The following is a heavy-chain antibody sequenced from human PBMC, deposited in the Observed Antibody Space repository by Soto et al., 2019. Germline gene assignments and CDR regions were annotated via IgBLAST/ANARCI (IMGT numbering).Heavy chain of an antibody. J-gene: IGHJ6*02. CDR3: AAYSSSWFHYYGMDV. CDR1: GYTFTSYG. V-gene: IGHV1-18*04. D-gene: IGHD6-13*01. CDR2: ISAYNGNT. Sequence: QVPLVQSGAEVKKPGASVKVSCKASGYTFTSYGISWVRQAPGQGLEWMGWISAYNGNTNYAQKLQGRVTMTTDTSTSTAYMELRSLRSDDTAVYYCAAYSSSWFHYYGMDVWGQGTTVTVSS.